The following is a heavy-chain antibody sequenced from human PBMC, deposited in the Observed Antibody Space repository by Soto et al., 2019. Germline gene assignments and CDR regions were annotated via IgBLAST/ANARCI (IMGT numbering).Heavy chain of an antibody. Sequence: GASVKVSCKASGGTFSSYAISWVRQAPGQGLEWMGGIIPIFGTANYAQKFQGRVTITADESTSTAYMELSSLRSEDTAVYYCARDESSSWLRNDAFDIWGQGTMVTVSS. D-gene: IGHD6-13*01. J-gene: IGHJ3*02. CDR3: ARDESSSWLRNDAFDI. CDR2: IIPIFGTA. V-gene: IGHV1-69*13. CDR1: GGTFSSYA.